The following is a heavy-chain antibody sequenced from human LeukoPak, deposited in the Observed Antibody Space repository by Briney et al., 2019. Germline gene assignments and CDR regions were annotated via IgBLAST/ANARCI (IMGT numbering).Heavy chain of an antibody. D-gene: IGHD3-3*01. V-gene: IGHV4-39*01. CDR3: ASTLRFLPYRRFDY. CDR1: GGSIISSNYY. CDR2: IYQSGSGSS. Sequence: PSETLSLTCSVSGGSIISSNYYWGWIRRPPGKGLEWIGSIYQSGSGSSYYNPSLKSRVTIFGDTSKNQFFLRLSSVTAADTAVYYCASTLRFLPYRRFDYWGQGTLVTVPS. J-gene: IGHJ4*02.